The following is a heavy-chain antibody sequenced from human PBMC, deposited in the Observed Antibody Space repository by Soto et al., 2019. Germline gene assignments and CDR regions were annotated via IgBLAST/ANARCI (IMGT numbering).Heavy chain of an antibody. J-gene: IGHJ4*02. Sequence: PGGSLRLSCAASGFTFSNYAMRWIRQAPGKGLEWVSAIGGGGSPTYYADSVKGRFTVSRDNSKNTLYLHMTSLRAEDTAVYYCAKRGTYSGDDYWGQGTLVTVSS. V-gene: IGHV3-23*01. CDR3: AKRGTYSGDDY. CDR2: IGGGGSPT. CDR1: GFTFSNYA. D-gene: IGHD3-10*01.